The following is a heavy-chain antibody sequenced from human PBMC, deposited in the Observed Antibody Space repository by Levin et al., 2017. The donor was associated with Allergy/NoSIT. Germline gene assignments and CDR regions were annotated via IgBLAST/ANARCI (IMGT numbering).Heavy chain of an antibody. J-gene: IGHJ4*02. Sequence: GGSLRLSCAASGFPFSNSAMTWVRQAPGKGLKWVSGISSSGGSTSYAESVKGRFTISRDNSRNTLYLQMNSLRAEDTAVYYCAKRDYDFVWGSPGGYWGQEILVTVSS. CDR2: ISSSGGST. CDR1: GFPFSNSA. D-gene: IGHD3-16*01. V-gene: IGHV3-23*01. CDR3: AKRDYDFVWGSPGGY.